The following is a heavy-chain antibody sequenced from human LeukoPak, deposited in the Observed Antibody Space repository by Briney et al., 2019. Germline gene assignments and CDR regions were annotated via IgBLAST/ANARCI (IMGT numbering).Heavy chain of an antibody. Sequence: SETLSLTCTVSGYSISSGYYWGWIRQPPGKGLEWIGSIYHSGSTYYNPSLKSRVTISVDTSKNQFSLRLSSVTAADTAVYYCARDYRLTQIQYWGQGTLVTVSS. CDR3: ARDYRLTQIQY. J-gene: IGHJ1*01. V-gene: IGHV4-38-2*02. CDR2: IYHSGST. CDR1: GYSISSGYY. D-gene: IGHD1-26*01.